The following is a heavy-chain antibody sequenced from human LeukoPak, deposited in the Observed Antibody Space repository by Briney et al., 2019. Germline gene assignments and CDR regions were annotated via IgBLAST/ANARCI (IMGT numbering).Heavy chain of an antibody. CDR3: ARGDAGIEAAGNVLNYY. CDR1: GFTFSNYA. Sequence: GGSLRLSCAASGFTFSNYAMNWVRQAPGKGLEGVSIISGSGGSTHYADSVKGRLAISRDNSRNTVYLQMNSLRAEDTAVYHCARGDAGIEAAGNVLNYYWGQGILVTVSS. CDR2: ISGSGGST. V-gene: IGHV3-23*01. J-gene: IGHJ4*02. D-gene: IGHD6-13*01.